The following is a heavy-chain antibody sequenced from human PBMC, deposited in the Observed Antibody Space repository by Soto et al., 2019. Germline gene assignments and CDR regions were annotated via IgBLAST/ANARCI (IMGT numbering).Heavy chain of an antibody. CDR1: GFTFSDYY. J-gene: IGHJ6*03. D-gene: IGHD2-15*01. CDR2: ISSGGSAI. V-gene: IGHV3-11*01. Sequence: QVQLVESGGGLVKPGGSLRLSCAASGFTFSDYYMTWIRQAPGKGLEWVSYISSGGSAIYYAYSVKGRFTISRDNAKNSLYLQMNSLRGEDTAVYYCARRGYCSGGSCYIRMDVWGKGTTVTVSS. CDR3: ARRGYCSGGSCYIRMDV.